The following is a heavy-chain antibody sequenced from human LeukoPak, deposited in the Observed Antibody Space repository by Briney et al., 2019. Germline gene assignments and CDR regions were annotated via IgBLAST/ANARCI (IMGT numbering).Heavy chain of an antibody. J-gene: IGHJ6*02. CDR2: IKQDGSEK. V-gene: IGHV3-7*01. D-gene: IGHD2-15*01. Sequence: PGGSLRLSCAASGFTFSSYWMSWVRQAPGKGLEWVANIKQDGSEKYYVDSVKGRFTISRDNSKNTLYLQMNSLRAEDTAVYYCARDSCRGGSCYRRSYYYYGMDVWGQGTTVTVSS. CDR1: GFTFSSYW. CDR3: ARDSCRGGSCYRRSYYYYGMDV.